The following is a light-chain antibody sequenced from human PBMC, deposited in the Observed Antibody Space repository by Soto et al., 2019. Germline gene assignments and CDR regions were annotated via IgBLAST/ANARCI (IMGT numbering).Light chain of an antibody. Sequence: EFGLTRSPATRFFLQGKKPTPSSRAGRGITTGNLAWYQQKPGQAPRLLIYAASSRATGIPDRFSGSGSGTDFTLTISRLEPEDFAVYYCQQYGSSSYTFGQGTQLEIK. CDR3: QQYGSSSYT. CDR2: AAS. J-gene: IGKJ2*01. CDR1: RGITTGN. V-gene: IGKV3-20*01.